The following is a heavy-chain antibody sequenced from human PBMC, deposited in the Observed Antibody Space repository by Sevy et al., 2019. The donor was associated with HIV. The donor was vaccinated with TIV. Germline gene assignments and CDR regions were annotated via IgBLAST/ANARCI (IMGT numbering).Heavy chain of an antibody. V-gene: IGHV5-51*01. CDR1: GYSFTAYW. Sequence: GESLKISCKGSGYSFTAYWIDWVRQVPGKGLEWMGTIYPGDSETRYSPSVQGQVTISADKSLTTADLQWSSLKASDTAVYYCAGPTGLNVGIDFGTLDIWGQGTMVTVS. CDR3: AGPTGLNVGIDFGTLDI. J-gene: IGHJ3*02. CDR2: IYPGDSET. D-gene: IGHD4-17*01.